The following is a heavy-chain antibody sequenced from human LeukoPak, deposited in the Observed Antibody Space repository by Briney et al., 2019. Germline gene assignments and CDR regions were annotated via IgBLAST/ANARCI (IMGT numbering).Heavy chain of an antibody. CDR1: GGSISSYY. CDR3: ASSEYSSSSPDY. Sequence: SETLSLTCTVSGGSISSYYWSWIRQPPGKGLEWIGYIYYSGSTNYNPSLKSRVPISVDTSKNQFSLKLSSVTAADTAVYYCASSEYSSSSPDYWGQGTLVTVSS. V-gene: IGHV4-59*01. J-gene: IGHJ4*02. CDR2: IYYSGST. D-gene: IGHD6-6*01.